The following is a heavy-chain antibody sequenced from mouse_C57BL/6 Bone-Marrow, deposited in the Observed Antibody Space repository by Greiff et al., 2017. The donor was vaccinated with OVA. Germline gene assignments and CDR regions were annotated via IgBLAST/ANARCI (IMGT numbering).Heavy chain of an antibody. CDR2: IYPRSGNT. V-gene: IGHV1-81*01. CDR1: GYTFTSYG. CDR3: ARGGGITTVVATDDY. Sequence: QVQLQQSGAELARPGASVKLSCKASGYTFTSYGLSWVKQRTGQGLEWIGEIYPRSGNTYYNEKFKGKATLTADKSSSTAYMELRSLTSEDSAVYFGARGGGITTVVATDDYWGQGTTLTVSS. J-gene: IGHJ2*01. D-gene: IGHD1-1*01.